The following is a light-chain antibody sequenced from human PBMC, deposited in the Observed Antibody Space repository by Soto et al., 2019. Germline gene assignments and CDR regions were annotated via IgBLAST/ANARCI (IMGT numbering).Light chain of an antibody. CDR3: QQYNSWPRT. V-gene: IGKV3-15*01. CDR2: GAS. J-gene: IGKJ1*01. Sequence: EIVMTQSPATLSVSPGERATLSCRASQSVNTNLAWYQHKPGQAPRLLIYGASTRATGFPARFSGSGSGTAFTLTISSLQSEDFAVYYCQQYNSWPRTFGQGTTVDIK. CDR1: QSVNTN.